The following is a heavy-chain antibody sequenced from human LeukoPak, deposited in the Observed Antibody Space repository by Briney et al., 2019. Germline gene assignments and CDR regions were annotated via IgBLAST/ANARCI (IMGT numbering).Heavy chain of an antibody. V-gene: IGHV3-48*03. CDR3: ARGYCSSTSCYPTSPFDP. J-gene: IGHJ5*02. CDR2: ISSSGSTK. CDR1: GLTFSSYE. Sequence: PGGSLRLSCAASGLTFSSYEMNWVRQAPGKGLEWVSYISSSGSTKYYADSVKGRFTISRDNAKNSLYLQMNSLRAEDTAVYYCARGYCSSTSCYPTSPFDPWGQGTLVTVSS. D-gene: IGHD2-2*01.